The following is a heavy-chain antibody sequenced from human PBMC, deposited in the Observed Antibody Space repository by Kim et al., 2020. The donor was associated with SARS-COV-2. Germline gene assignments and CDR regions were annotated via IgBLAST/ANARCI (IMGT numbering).Heavy chain of an antibody. J-gene: IGHJ6*02. Sequence: SETLSLTCTVSGGSISSYYWSWIRQPPGKGLEWIGYIYYSGSTNYNPSLKSRVTITVDTSKNQFSLKLSSVTAADTAVYYCARGLRTYIAVAAYGMNFWGQGTTVTLPS. V-gene: IGHV4-59*01. CDR2: IYYSGST. CDR3: ARGLRTYIAVAAYGMNF. D-gene: IGHD6-19*01. CDR1: GGSISSYY.